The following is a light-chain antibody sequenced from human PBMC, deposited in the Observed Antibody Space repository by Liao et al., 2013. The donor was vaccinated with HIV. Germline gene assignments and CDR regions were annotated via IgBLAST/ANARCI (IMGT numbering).Light chain of an antibody. V-gene: IGLV3-1*01. J-gene: IGLJ2*01. CDR3: QAWDSSTVI. CDR2: EDN. Sequence: SYALTQPPAVSVSPGQTATITCSGDKLGDRFACWYQQKPGQSPTLIIYEDNKRPSGIPERFSGSNSGNTATLTISGTQAMDEADYYCQAWDSSTVIFGGGTKLTVL. CDR1: KLGDRF.